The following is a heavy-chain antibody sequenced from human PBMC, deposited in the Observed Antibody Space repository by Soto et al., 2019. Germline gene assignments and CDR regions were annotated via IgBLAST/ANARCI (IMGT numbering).Heavy chain of an antibody. CDR3: ASGIPLWLRRRNYGYSG. Sequence: QVQLVQSGAEVKKPESSVKVSCKAPGGTFSTYAISWVRQAPGQGLEWMGGIIPMFVTANYAQRFQDRVTITADESTNAAYRELSSLRAEDTAVYFCASGIPLWLRRRNYGYSGWGQGTLVTVSS. CDR1: GGTFSTYA. J-gene: IGHJ4*02. CDR2: IIPMFVTA. D-gene: IGHD5-12*01. V-gene: IGHV1-69*12.